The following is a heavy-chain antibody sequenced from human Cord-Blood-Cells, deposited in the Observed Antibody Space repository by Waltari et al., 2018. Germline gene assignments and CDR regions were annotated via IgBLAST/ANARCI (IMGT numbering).Heavy chain of an antibody. D-gene: IGHD6-13*01. V-gene: IGHV2-5*02. CDR1: GFSLSTSGVS. CDR3: AHGTERAAAGIDYFDY. Sequence: QITLKESGPTLVKPTQTLTLTCTSSGFSLSTSGVSVGWIRQPPGKALEWLALIYWDDDKRYSPSLKSRLTITKDTSKNQVVLTMTNMDPVDTATYYCAHGTERAAAGIDYFDYWGQGTLVTVSS. CDR2: IYWDDDK. J-gene: IGHJ4*02.